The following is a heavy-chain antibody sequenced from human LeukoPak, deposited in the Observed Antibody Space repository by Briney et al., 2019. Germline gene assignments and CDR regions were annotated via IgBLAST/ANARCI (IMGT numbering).Heavy chain of an antibody. CDR3: ARDSSGWFPVDY. CDR2: ISAYNGNT. J-gene: IGHJ4*02. D-gene: IGHD6-19*01. V-gene: IGHV1-18*04. Sequence: ASVKVSCKASGYTFTDYYMNWVRQAPGQGLEWMGWISAYNGNTNYAQKLQGRVTMTTDTSTSTAYMELRSLRSDDTAVYYCARDSSGWFPVDYWGQGTLVTVSS. CDR1: GYTFTDYY.